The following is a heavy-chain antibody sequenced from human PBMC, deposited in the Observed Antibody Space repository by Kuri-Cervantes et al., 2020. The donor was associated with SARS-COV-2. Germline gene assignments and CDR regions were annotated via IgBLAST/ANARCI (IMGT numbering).Heavy chain of an antibody. V-gene: IGHV4-59*04. CDR1: GGSISSYY. Sequence: ESLKISCTVSGGSISSYYWSWIWQPPGKGLEWIGYIYYSGSTYYNPSLKSRVTISVDTSKNQFSLKLSSVTAADTAVYYCARHPHAVAGPIDYWGQGTLVTVSS. CDR2: IYYSGST. CDR3: ARHPHAVAGPIDY. D-gene: IGHD6-19*01. J-gene: IGHJ4*02.